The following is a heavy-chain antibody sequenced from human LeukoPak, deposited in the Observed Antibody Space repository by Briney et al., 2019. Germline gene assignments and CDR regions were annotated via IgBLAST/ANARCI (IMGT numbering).Heavy chain of an antibody. CDR3: ARSKGCTNGVCSYAYYYGMDV. J-gene: IGHJ6*02. V-gene: IGHV4-61*01. CDR2: IYYSGTT. D-gene: IGHD2-8*01. Sequence: SETLSLTCTVSGGSVSSGTYYWSWIRQPPGKGLEWIGYIYYSGTTNYNPSLKSRVTISVDTSKNQFSLKLSSVTAADTAVYYCARSKGCTNGVCSYAYYYGMDVWGQGTTVTVSS. CDR1: GGSVSSGTYY.